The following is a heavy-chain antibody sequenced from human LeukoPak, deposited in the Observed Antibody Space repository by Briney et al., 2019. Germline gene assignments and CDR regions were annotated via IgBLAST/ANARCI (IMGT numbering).Heavy chain of an antibody. Sequence: PGGCLRLSFSAPGFTVRSYWMGSGRQAPGKGLGRVANIKQDGSEKYYVDSVKGRFTISRDNAKNSLYLQMNSLRAEDTAVYYCARDLGGVDYWGQGTLVTVSS. CDR2: IKQDGSEK. CDR1: GFTVRSYW. D-gene: IGHD3-16*01. V-gene: IGHV3-7*01. CDR3: ARDLGGVDY. J-gene: IGHJ4*02.